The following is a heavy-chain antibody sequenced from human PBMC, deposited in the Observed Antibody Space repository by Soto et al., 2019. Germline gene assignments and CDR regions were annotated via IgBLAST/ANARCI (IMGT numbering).Heavy chain of an antibody. J-gene: IGHJ6*02. CDR3: ARSQGSSTSLEIYYYYYYGMDV. D-gene: IGHD2-2*01. V-gene: IGHV1-69*01. CDR1: GGTFGSYA. CDR2: SIPIPGTA. Sequence: QVQLVQSGAEVKKPGSSVKVSCKASGGTFGSYAISWVRQAPGQGLEWMGGSIPIPGTANYAQKLQGRVPVAADGYTSTAYMELSSLRSEDTAVYYCARSQGSSTSLEIYYYYYYGMDVWGQGTTVTVSS.